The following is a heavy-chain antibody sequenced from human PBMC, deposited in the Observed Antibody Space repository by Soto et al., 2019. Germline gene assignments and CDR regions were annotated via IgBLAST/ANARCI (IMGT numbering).Heavy chain of an antibody. D-gene: IGHD3-9*01. CDR3: VKQVSEILTNYYLDV. Sequence: PGGCLRLSCAASGFIFSSYAMNWVSQAPGKGLEWVTVISHDGSNKYYADSVKGRFTISRDNSKNTLFLQMNSLRAEDTAVYYCVKQVSEILTNYYLDVWGKGTTVTVSS. CDR1: GFIFSSYA. CDR2: ISHDGSNK. V-gene: IGHV3-30*18. J-gene: IGHJ6*03.